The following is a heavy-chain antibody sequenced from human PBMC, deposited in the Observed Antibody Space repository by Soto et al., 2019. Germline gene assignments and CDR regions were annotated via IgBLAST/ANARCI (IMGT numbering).Heavy chain of an antibody. V-gene: IGHV4-34*01. Sequence: SETLSLTCAVYGGSFSGYYWSWIRQPPGKGLEWIGEINHSGSTNYNPSLKGRVTISVNTSKNQFSLKLSSVTAADTAVYYCARGHGSGSSPTNWFDPWGQGTLVTVSS. J-gene: IGHJ5*02. CDR1: GGSFSGYY. D-gene: IGHD3-10*01. CDR3: ARGHGSGSSPTNWFDP. CDR2: INHSGST.